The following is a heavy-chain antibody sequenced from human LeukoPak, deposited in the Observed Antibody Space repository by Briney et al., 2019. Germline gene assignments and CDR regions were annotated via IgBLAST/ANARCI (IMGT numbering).Heavy chain of an antibody. CDR3: ARWGYSYGFPTLDY. Sequence: SETLSLTCTVSGGSISSGDYYWSWIRQPPGKGLEWIGYIYYSGSTYYNPSLKSRVTISVDTSKNQFSLKLSSVTAADTAVYYCARWGYSYGFPTLDYWGQGTLVTVFS. CDR2: IYYSGST. V-gene: IGHV4-30-4*01. J-gene: IGHJ4*02. D-gene: IGHD5-18*01. CDR1: GGSISSGDYY.